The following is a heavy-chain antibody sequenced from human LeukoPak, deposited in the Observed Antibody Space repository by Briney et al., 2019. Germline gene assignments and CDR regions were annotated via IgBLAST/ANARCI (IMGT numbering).Heavy chain of an antibody. CDR1: GGSFSGYY. CDR2: INHSGST. J-gene: IGHJ6*03. Sequence: PSETLSLTCAVCGGSFSGYYWSWIRQPPGKGLEWVGEINHSGSTNYNPSLKSRVTISVDTSKNQFSLKLSSVTAADTAVYYCARGWRGVGYYYMDVWGKGTTVTVSS. V-gene: IGHV4-34*01. CDR3: ARGWRGVGYYYMDV. D-gene: IGHD1-26*01.